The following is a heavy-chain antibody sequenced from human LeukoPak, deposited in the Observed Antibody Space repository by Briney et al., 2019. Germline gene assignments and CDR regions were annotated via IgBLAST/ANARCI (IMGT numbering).Heavy chain of an antibody. D-gene: IGHD6-13*01. V-gene: IGHV1-18*01. Sequence: ASVKVSCKASGYNFITYGFSWVRQAPGQGLEWMGWINPYHGKTKYAQKFQGRVTMTIDTSTNTAHMELRSLTSDDTAVYFCARDRIAAAVLDYWGQGTLVTVSS. CDR2: INPYHGKT. CDR1: GYNFITYG. CDR3: ARDRIAAAVLDY. J-gene: IGHJ4*02.